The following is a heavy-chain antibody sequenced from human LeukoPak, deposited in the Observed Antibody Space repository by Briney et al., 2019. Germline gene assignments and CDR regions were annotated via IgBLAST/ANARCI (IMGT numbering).Heavy chain of an antibody. CDR1: GFTFSSYA. J-gene: IGHJ4*02. D-gene: IGHD6-19*01. V-gene: IGHV3-23*01. Sequence: GGSLRLSCAASGFTFSSYAMSWVRQAPGKGLEWVSAISGSGGSTYYADSVKGRFTISRDNSKNTLYLQMNSLRAEDTAVYYCANDVGEQWLVMYYFDYWGQGTLVTVSS. CDR2: ISGSGGST. CDR3: ANDVGEQWLVMYYFDY.